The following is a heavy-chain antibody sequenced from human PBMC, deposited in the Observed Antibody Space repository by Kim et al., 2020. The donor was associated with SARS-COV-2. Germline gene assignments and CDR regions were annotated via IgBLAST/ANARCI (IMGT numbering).Heavy chain of an antibody. J-gene: IGHJ4*02. V-gene: IGHV3-23*01. D-gene: IGHD3-10*01. CDR1: GFTFSSYA. Sequence: GGSLRLSCAASGFTFSSYAMSWVRQAPGKGLEWVSAISGSGGSTYYADSVKGRFTISRDNSKNTLYLQMNSLRAEDTAVYYCAKAIYGSGSYKLDYWGKGTLVTVSP. CDR2: ISGSGGST. CDR3: AKAIYGSGSYKLDY.